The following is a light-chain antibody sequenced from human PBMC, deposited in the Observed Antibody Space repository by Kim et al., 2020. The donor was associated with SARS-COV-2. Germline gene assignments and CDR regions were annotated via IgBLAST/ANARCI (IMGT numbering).Light chain of an antibody. Sequence: LTCTLRSGINVGSYRIYWYQQKPGSPPQYLLRYRSDSDHHQASGVPSRFSGSKDDSANAGILLISGLQSEDEADYYCMIWYSSAWVFGGGTQLTVL. CDR3: MIWYSSAWV. V-gene: IGLV5-45*01. CDR1: SGINVGSYR. CDR2: YRSDSDH. J-gene: IGLJ2*01.